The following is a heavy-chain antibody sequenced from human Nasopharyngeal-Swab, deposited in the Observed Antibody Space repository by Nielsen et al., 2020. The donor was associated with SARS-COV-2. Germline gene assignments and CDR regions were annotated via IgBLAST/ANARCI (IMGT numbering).Heavy chain of an antibody. CDR1: GYIFTSYD. CDR2: MNPNSGNT. Sequence: ASVKVSCKASGYIFTSYDINWVRQATGQGLEWMGWMNPNSGNTGYAQKLQGRVTMTTDTSTSTAYMELRSLRSDDTAVYYCARVVRDCSGGSCASTFDYWGQGTLVTVSS. J-gene: IGHJ4*02. V-gene: IGHV1-8*01. D-gene: IGHD2-15*01. CDR3: ARVVRDCSGGSCASTFDY.